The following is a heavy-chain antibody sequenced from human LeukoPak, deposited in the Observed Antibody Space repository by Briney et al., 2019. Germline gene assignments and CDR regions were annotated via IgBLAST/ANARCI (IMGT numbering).Heavy chain of an antibody. CDR1: GYSIRSGYY. Sequence: PSETLSLTCTVSGYSIRSGYYWAWIRQPPGKGLEWIGSTYHSGGTDYNPSLKSRVSISVDTSKNQFSLQLNSLTAADTAVYYCARDLRMGGPWRRFDYWGQGTLVTVSS. J-gene: IGHJ4*02. D-gene: IGHD3-16*01. CDR2: TYHSGGT. CDR3: ARDLRMGGPWRRFDY. V-gene: IGHV4-38-2*02.